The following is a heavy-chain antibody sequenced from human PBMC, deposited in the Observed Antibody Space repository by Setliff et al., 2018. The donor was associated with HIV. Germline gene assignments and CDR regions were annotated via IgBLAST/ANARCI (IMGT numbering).Heavy chain of an antibody. CDR2: VNHSGGT. CDR3: ARRILRSAFDF. J-gene: IGHJ4*01. CDR1: GGSFSTYY. V-gene: IGHV4-34*01. Sequence: SETLSLTCTVSGGSFSTYYWSWIRQSPGKRLEWLGEVNHSGGTNYNPSLKRRLIISSDASKNQFSLRLKSVTAADTAVYFCARRILRSAFDFWGHGTLVTVSS. D-gene: IGHD2-15*01.